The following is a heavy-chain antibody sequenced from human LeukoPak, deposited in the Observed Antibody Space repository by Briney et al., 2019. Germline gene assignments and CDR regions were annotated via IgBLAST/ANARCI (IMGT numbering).Heavy chain of an antibody. D-gene: IGHD6-13*01. CDR1: GYGFTSYW. CDR2: IDPSDSYT. Sequence: GESLKISCKGSGYGFTSYWISWVRPMPGKGREWMGRIDPSDSYTNYSPSFQGHVTISADKSISTAYLQWSSLKASDTAMYYCARRYSSSWYPDYWGQGTLVTVSS. V-gene: IGHV5-10-1*01. CDR3: ARRYSSSWYPDY. J-gene: IGHJ4*02.